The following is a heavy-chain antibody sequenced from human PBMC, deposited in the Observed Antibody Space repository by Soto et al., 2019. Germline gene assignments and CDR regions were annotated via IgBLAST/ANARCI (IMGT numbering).Heavy chain of an antibody. Sequence: QVQLVQSGAEVKKPGASVKVSCKASGYTFTSYGISWVRQAPGQGLEWMGWISAYNGNTNYAQKFQGRVTMTTDTTTSTAYMERRSRRSDDTAVYCCARDYGFGELFDPWGQGTLVTVSS. CDR2: ISAYNGNT. CDR1: GYTFTSYG. D-gene: IGHD3-10*01. V-gene: IGHV1-18*01. J-gene: IGHJ5*02. CDR3: ARDYGFGELFDP.